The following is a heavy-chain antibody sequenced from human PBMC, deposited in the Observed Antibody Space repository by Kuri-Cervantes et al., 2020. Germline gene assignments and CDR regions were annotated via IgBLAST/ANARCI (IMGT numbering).Heavy chain of an antibody. D-gene: IGHD3-10*01. CDR2: ISYDGSNK. Sequence: LKISCAASGFTFSSYGMHWVRQAPGKGLEWVAVISYDGSNKYYADSVKGRFTISRDNSKNTLYLQMNSLRAEDTAVYYCANSYFPQNYYGSGSYYYGMDVWGQGTTVTVSS. CDR1: GFTFSSYG. V-gene: IGHV3-30*18. J-gene: IGHJ6*02. CDR3: ANSYFPQNYYGSGSYYYGMDV.